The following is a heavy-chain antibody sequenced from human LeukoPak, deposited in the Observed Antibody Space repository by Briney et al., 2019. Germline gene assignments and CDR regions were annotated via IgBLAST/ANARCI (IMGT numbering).Heavy chain of an antibody. D-gene: IGHD3-22*01. CDR3: ARGVTMIVVVMLD. CDR1: GYTFTGYY. CDR2: INPNSGGT. V-gene: IGHV1-2*02. Sequence: ASVKVSCKASGYTFTGYYMHWVRQAPGQGLEWMGWINPNSGGTNYAQKFQGRVTMTRDTSISTAYMELSRLGSDDTAVYYCARGVTMIVVVMLDWGQGTLVTVSS. J-gene: IGHJ4*02.